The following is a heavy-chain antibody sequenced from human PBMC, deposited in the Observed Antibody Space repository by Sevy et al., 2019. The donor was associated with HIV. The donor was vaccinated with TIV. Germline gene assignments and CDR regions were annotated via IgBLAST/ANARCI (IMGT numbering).Heavy chain of an antibody. J-gene: IGHJ3*02. CDR2: ISSSSSYI. CDR1: GFTFSSYS. D-gene: IGHD3-10*01. CDR3: AREGPVWFGELHAFDI. V-gene: IGHV3-21*01. Sequence: GSLRLSCAASGFTFSSYSMNWVRQAPGKGLEWVSSISSSSSYIYYADSVKGRFTISRDNAKNSLYLQMNSLRAEDTAVYYCAREGPVWFGELHAFDIWGQGTMVTVSS.